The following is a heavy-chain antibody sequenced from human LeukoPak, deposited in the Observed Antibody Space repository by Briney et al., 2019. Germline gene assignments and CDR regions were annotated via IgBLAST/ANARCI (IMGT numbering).Heavy chain of an antibody. CDR2: INHSGST. J-gene: IGHJ2*01. D-gene: IGHD4-17*01. CDR1: GGSFSGYY. Sequence: SETLSLTCAVYGGSFSGYYWSWIRQPPGKGLEWIGEINHSGSTNYNPSLKSRVTISVDTSKNQFSLKLSSVTAADTAVYYCARDYGDAWYFDLWGRGTLVTVSS. V-gene: IGHV4-34*01. CDR3: ARDYGDAWYFDL.